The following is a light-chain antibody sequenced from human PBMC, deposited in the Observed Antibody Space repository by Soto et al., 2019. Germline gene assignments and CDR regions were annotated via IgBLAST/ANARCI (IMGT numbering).Light chain of an antibody. V-gene: IGKV3-20*01. CDR3: QQYSTSPIT. Sequence: ETVLTQSPGTLSLSPGERATLSCRASQSSSSYLTWYQQRPGQAPRLLIYAASRRATGIPDRFSGSGSGTHFTLTISRLEPEDFAVYYCQQYSTSPITFGQGTRLEIK. J-gene: IGKJ5*01. CDR1: QSSSSY. CDR2: AAS.